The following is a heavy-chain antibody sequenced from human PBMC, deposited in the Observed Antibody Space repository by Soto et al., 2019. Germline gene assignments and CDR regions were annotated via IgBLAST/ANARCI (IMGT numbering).Heavy chain of an antibody. J-gene: IGHJ5*02. D-gene: IGHD3-3*01. CDR3: AKRPLATVFGVAGNRFDP. V-gene: IGHV3-23*01. Sequence: EVQLLESGGGLVQPGGSLRLSCAASGFTFSTYAMTWVRQAPGKGLEWVSGISGSGGSTYYADSVKDRFTISRDNSKNTLYLQMNSLRAEDTAVYYCAKRPLATVFGVAGNRFDPWGQGTLVTVSS. CDR2: ISGSGGST. CDR1: GFTFSTYA.